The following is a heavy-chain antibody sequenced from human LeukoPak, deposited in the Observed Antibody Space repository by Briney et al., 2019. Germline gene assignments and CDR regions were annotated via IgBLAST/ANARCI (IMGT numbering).Heavy chain of an antibody. CDR2: IHYKTNDETA. V-gene: IGHV3-15*01. Sequence: PGGSLRLSCAASGFTFNYAWMSWVRQAPGKGLEWVGRIHYKTNDETADYAAPIKGRFIISRDDSKDTIYLQMNNLKTEDTGVYYCTTDHRTIYGVVFPDYWGQGTLVTVSS. D-gene: IGHD3-3*01. CDR1: GFTFNYAW. J-gene: IGHJ4*02. CDR3: TTDHRTIYGVVFPDY.